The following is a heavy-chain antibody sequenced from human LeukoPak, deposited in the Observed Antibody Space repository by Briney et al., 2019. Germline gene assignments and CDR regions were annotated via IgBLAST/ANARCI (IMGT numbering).Heavy chain of an antibody. CDR3: ARGSWYYDSSGYPY. CDR2: INPSSGGT. D-gene: IGHD3-22*01. V-gene: IGHV1-2*02. CDR1: GYTFTGYY. J-gene: IGHJ4*02. Sequence: ASVKVSCTASGYTFTGYYMHWVRQAPGQGLEWMGWINPSSGGTNYAQKFQGRVTMTRDTSISTAYMELSRLRSDDTAVYYCARGSWYYDSSGYPYWGQGTLVTVSS.